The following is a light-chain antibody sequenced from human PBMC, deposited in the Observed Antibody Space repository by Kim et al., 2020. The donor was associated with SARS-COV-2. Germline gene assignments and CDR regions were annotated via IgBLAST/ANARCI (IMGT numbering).Light chain of an antibody. V-gene: IGKV3-15*01. CDR3: QQYNNWTLT. Sequence: SVSPGETATLSCRASQSINNNFAWYQQKPGQSPRLLIYDASTGSSGIPARFSGSGSGTEFALSISSLQSEDFSVYYCQQYNNWTLTFGGGTKLEI. CDR2: DAS. CDR1: QSINNN. J-gene: IGKJ4*01.